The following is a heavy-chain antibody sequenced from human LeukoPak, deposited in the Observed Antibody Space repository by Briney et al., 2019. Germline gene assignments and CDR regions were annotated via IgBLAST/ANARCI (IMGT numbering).Heavy chain of an antibody. J-gene: IGHJ3*02. V-gene: IGHV3-30*14. CDR1: GFTFSSYA. CDR3: ARDRITMVQGVMANAFDI. Sequence: GRSLRLSCAASGFTFSSYAMHWVRQAPGKGLGWVAVMSSDGSNDYYADSVKGRFTISRDNSKNTLYLQMNSLRAEDTAVYYCARDRITMVQGVMANAFDIWGQGTMVTVSS. D-gene: IGHD3-10*01. CDR2: MSSDGSND.